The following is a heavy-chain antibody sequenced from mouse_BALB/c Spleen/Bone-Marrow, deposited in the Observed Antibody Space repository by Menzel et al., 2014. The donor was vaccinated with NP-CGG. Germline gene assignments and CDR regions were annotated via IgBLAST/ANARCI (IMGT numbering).Heavy chain of an antibody. D-gene: IGHD1-1*01. Sequence: EVMLVESGGGLVQPGGSRKLSCAASGFTFSSFAMHWVRQAPEKGLEWVAYISSGSSTTYYADTVMGRFTTSRDNPNNTLFLQMTSLISEDTAIYYCARSSSISLYFDYWGQCTTLTVSS. CDR2: ISSGSSTT. CDR1: GFTFSSFA. V-gene: IGHV5-17*02. J-gene: IGHJ2*01. CDR3: ARSSSISLYFDY.